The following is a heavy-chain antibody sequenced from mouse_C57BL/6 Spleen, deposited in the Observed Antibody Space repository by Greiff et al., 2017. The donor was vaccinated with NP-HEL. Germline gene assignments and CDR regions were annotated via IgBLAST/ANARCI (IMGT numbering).Heavy chain of an antibody. CDR1: GFTFSSYA. CDR3: ARDRGDYDVFSWFAY. V-gene: IGHV5-4*01. CDR2: ISDGGSYT. D-gene: IGHD2-4*01. Sequence: EVMLVESGGGLVKPGGSLKLPCAASGFTFSSYAMSWVRQTPEKRLEWVATISDGGSYTYYPDNVKGRFTISRDNAKNNLYLQMSHLKSEDTAMYYCARDRGDYDVFSWFAYWGQGTLVTVSA. J-gene: IGHJ3*01.